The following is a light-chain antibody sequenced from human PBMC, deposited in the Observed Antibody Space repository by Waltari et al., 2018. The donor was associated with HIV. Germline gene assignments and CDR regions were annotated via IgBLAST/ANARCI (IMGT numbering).Light chain of an antibody. CDR2: WAS. V-gene: IGKV4-1*01. CDR3: QQYYSTPMYT. Sequence: DIVMTQSPDSLAVSLGERATINCQSSQSVFSSSNYKNYLAWYQQKPGQPPKLLIYWASTRESGVPDRFSGSGSGTDFTLTISSLQAEDVAVYSCQQYYSTPMYTFGQGTKLEIK. CDR1: QSVFSSSNYKNY. J-gene: IGKJ2*01.